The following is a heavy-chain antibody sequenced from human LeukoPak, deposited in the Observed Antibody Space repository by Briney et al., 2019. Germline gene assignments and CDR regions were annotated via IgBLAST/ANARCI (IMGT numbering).Heavy chain of an antibody. J-gene: IGHJ4*02. CDR1: GGSISSGGYS. CDR3: ARGGIRYFDPFDY. V-gene: IGHV4-30-2*01. CDR2: IYHSGST. D-gene: IGHD3-9*01. Sequence: SETLSLTCAVSGGSISSGGYSWSWIRQPPGKGLEWIGYIYHSGSTYYNPSLKSRVTISVDTSKNQFSLELSSVTAADTAVYYCARGGIRYFDPFDYWGQGTLVTVSS.